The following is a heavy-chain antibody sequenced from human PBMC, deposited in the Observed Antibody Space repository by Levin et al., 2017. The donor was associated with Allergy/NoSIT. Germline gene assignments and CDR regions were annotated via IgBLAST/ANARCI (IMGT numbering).Heavy chain of an antibody. Sequence: GGSLRLSCAASGFTFSSYAMSWVRQAPGKGLEWVSAISGSGGSTYYADSVKGRFTISRDNSKNTLYLQMNSLRAEDTAVYYCAKPALAYYYDSSGYPEYYFDYWGQGTLVTVSS. CDR2: ISGSGGST. CDR1: GFTFSSYA. J-gene: IGHJ4*02. V-gene: IGHV3-23*01. D-gene: IGHD3-22*01. CDR3: AKPALAYYYDSSGYPEYYFDY.